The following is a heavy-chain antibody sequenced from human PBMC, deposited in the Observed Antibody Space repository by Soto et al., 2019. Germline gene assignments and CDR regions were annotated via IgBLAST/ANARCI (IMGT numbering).Heavy chain of an antibody. CDR3: ARGGAAGRGDAIDM. J-gene: IGHJ3*02. CDR1: GFSFRNQW. Sequence: EVQLEESGGGSVQLGESLRVSCVASGFSFRNQWMHWVRQVAGKGLVWVSRINGDGTRTSYADFVKGRFTVPRDNARNLLFLQLNSLTVDDSGVYHCARGGAAGRGDAIDMWGPGTTVAVTS. CDR2: INGDGTRT. V-gene: IGHV3-74*01. D-gene: IGHD3-10*01.